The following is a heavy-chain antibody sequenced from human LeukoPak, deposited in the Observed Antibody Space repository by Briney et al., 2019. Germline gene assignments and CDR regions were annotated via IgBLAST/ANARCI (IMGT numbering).Heavy chain of an antibody. CDR3: AKGTGDTTWVLDY. Sequence: GGSLRLSCAASGFKFSSYSMKWVRQAPGKGLEWVSFISSSSSYIYYADSLKGRFTISRDNSKNTLYLQMNSLRAEDTAVYYCAKGTGDTTWVLDYWGQGALVTVSS. CDR1: GFKFSSYS. V-gene: IGHV3-21*04. D-gene: IGHD1-14*01. J-gene: IGHJ4*02. CDR2: ISSSSSYI.